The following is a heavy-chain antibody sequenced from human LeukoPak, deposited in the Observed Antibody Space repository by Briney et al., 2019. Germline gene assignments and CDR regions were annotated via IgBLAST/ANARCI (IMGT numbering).Heavy chain of an antibody. J-gene: IGHJ1*01. CDR3: TTDAPFYGSGSYFSDFQH. V-gene: IGHV3-15*01. CDR2: IKSKTDGGTT. Sequence: GGSLRLSCAASGFSFNKAWMSWVRQAPGKGLEWVGRIKSKTDGGTTDHAAPVKGRFTISRDDSKKTLYLQMNSLKTEDTGVYYCTTDAPFYGSGSYFSDFQHWGQGTLVTVSS. D-gene: IGHD3-10*01. CDR1: GFSFNKAW.